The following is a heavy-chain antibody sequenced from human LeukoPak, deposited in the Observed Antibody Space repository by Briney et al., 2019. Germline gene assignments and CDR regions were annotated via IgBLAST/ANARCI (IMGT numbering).Heavy chain of an antibody. V-gene: IGHV4-59*01. Sequence: SETLSLTCTVSGGSFSRYYWSWIRQPPGKGLEWIGYVYHTERTDYNPSLKSRVTISEDTSKNQFSLKLSSVTAADTAVYYCARRRDGYNYYFEYWGQGTLVTVSS. CDR2: VYHTERT. CDR3: ARRRDGYNYYFEY. J-gene: IGHJ4*02. D-gene: IGHD5-24*01. CDR1: GGSFSRYY.